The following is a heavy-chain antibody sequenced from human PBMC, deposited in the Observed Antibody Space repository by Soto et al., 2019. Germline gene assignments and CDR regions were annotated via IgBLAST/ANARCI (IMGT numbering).Heavy chain of an antibody. CDR3: AGDHYDFWSGYPPFDY. CDR2: INAGNGNT. Sequence: GASVKVSCKASGHTFTSYAMHWVRQAPGQRLEWMGWINAGNGNTKYSQKFQGRVTITRDTSASTAYMELSSLRSEDTAVYYCAGDHYDFWSGYPPFDYWGQGTLVTVSS. CDR1: GHTFTSYA. V-gene: IGHV1-3*01. D-gene: IGHD3-3*01. J-gene: IGHJ4*02.